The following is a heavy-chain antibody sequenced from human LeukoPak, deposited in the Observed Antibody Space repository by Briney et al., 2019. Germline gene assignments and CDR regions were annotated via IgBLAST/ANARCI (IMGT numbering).Heavy chain of an antibody. CDR2: INPSGGST. CDR3: ARDPRSDGSDYYYMDV. J-gene: IGHJ6*03. V-gene: IGHV1-46*01. D-gene: IGHD3-10*01. Sequence: ASVKVSCXASGYTFTNYYMHWVRQARGQGLEWMGIINPSGGSTSYAQNFQGRVTMTRDTSTSTVYMELSSLRSEDTAVYYCARDPRSDGSDYYYMDVWGKGTTVTVSS. CDR1: GYTFTNYY.